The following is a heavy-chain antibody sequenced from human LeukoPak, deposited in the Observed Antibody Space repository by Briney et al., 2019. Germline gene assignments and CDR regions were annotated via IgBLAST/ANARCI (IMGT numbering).Heavy chain of an antibody. D-gene: IGHD6-13*01. Sequence: KPSETLSLTCAVYGVFLSGYYWRGSRQPPGKGLEWIGEINHSGSTNYNPSLKRRVTISVDTCKKKFSLKLSSVTAAHTAVYYCAIPEYSSSGIGDYWGQGTLVTVSS. CDR1: GVFLSGYY. CDR2: INHSGST. J-gene: IGHJ4*02. CDR3: AIPEYSSSGIGDY. V-gene: IGHV4-34*01.